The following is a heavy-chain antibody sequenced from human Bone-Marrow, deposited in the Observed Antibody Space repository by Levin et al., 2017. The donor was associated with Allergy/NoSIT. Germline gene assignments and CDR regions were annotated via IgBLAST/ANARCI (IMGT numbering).Heavy chain of an antibody. J-gene: IGHJ3*02. CDR1: GFTVSSNY. CDR3: ARGEGVIPAPGGAFDI. Sequence: GESLKISCAASGFTVSSNYMNWVRQAPGKGLEWVSVIYSGGSTYYTDSVKGRFTISRDNSKNTLYLQMNSLRAEDTAMYYCARGEGVIPAPGGAFDIWGQGTMVTVSS. D-gene: IGHD2-2*01. CDR2: IYSGGST. V-gene: IGHV3-53*01.